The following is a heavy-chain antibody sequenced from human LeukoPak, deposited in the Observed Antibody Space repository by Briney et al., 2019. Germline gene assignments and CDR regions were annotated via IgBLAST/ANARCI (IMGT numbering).Heavy chain of an antibody. V-gene: IGHV3-53*01. J-gene: IGHJ2*01. Sequence: GGSLRLSCAASGFTVSTNYMNWVRQAPGKGLEWVSILYSGSSTYYADSVEGRFTISRDSSKNTLFLQLNDLRAEDTAVYYCARVGDHFHWYLDLWGRGTLVTVSS. CDR1: GFTVSTNY. CDR3: ARVGDHFHWYLDL. CDR2: LYSGSST. D-gene: IGHD3-3*02.